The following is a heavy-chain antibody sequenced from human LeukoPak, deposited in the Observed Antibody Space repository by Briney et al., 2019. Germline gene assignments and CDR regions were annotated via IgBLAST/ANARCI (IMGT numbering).Heavy chain of an antibody. CDR2: IYSGGST. V-gene: IGHV3-66*01. Sequence: TGGSLRLSCAASGFTFSSYEMNWVRQAPGKGLEWVSVIYSGGSTYYADSVKGRFTISRDNSKNTLYLQMNSLRAEDTAVYYCARDFSGTRSTYSRYWGQGTLVTVSS. CDR1: GFTFSSYE. D-gene: IGHD2-2*01. J-gene: IGHJ4*02. CDR3: ARDFSGTRSTYSRY.